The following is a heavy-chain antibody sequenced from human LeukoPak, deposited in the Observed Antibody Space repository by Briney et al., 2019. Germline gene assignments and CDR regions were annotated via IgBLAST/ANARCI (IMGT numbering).Heavy chain of an antibody. D-gene: IGHD3-16*01. CDR2: IYYSGST. J-gene: IGHJ5*02. CDR3: ARGGGEYEIDP. CDR1: GGSISSSSYY. Sequence: PSETLSLTCTVSGGSISSSSYYWGWIRQPPGKGLEWIGSIYYSGSTYYNPSLKSRVTISVDTSKNQFSLKLSSVTAADTAVYYCARGGGEYEIDPWGQGTLVTVSS. V-gene: IGHV4-39*01.